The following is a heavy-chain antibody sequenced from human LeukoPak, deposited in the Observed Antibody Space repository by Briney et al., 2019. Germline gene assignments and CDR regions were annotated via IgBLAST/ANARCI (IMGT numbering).Heavy chain of an antibody. J-gene: IGHJ3*01. Sequence: SETLSLTCTVSGCSISSSSYYWGWIRQPPGKGLEWIGSIYYSGGTYYNPSLKSRVTISVDTSKNQFSLKLSSVTAADTAVYYCAILREDRSLFCWGQGTMVTVSS. V-gene: IGHV4-39*01. CDR1: GCSISSSSYY. CDR3: AILREDRSLFC. CDR2: IYYSGGT. D-gene: IGHD3-3*01.